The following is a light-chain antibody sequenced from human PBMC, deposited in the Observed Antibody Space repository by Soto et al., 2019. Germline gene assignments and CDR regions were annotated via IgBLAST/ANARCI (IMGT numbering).Light chain of an antibody. Sequence: IVFTQSPSTLSLSQGERAILSCRASQSVSTFLAWFQQKPGQPPRLLIYNASNRTTGIPARFSGSGSGTDFTLTISSLEPEDFAVYYCQQRGDWPPITFGQGTRWRL. V-gene: IGKV3-11*01. CDR3: QQRGDWPPIT. CDR1: QSVSTF. CDR2: NAS. J-gene: IGKJ5*01.